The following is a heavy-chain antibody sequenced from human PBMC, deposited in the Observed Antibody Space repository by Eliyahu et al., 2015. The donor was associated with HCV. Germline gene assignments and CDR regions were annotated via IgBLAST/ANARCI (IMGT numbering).Heavy chain of an antibody. CDR3: ARMAPDPAWDIVVVTAIFYAFDI. V-gene: IGHV3-11*05. Sequence: QVQLVESGGGLVKPGGSLRLSCAASGXTFXDXYXSWIXRAPGKGLEWVSYISSSSSYTNYADSVKGRFTISRDNAKNSLYLQMNSLRAEDTAVYYCARMAPDPAWDIVVVTAIFYAFDIWGQGTMVTVSS. CDR1: GXTFXDXY. J-gene: IGHJ3*02. D-gene: IGHD2-21*02. CDR2: ISSSSSYT.